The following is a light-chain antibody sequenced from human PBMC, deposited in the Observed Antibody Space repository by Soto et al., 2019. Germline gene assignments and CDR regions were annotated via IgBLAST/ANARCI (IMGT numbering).Light chain of an antibody. Sequence: DIQMTQSPSTLSASVGDRVTITCRASQSISSWLAWYQQKPGKAPKLLIYKASSLESGVPSRFSGSGSGTEFTLTISSLQPDDFATYSCQQYNSSSRTFGQGTKVEIK. CDR3: QQYNSSSRT. J-gene: IGKJ1*01. V-gene: IGKV1-5*03. CDR2: KAS. CDR1: QSISSW.